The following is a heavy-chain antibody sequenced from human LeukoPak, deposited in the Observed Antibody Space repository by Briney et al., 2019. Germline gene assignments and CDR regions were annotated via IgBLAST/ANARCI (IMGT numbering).Heavy chain of an antibody. CDR2: ISYDGSNK. D-gene: IGHD2-2*01. J-gene: IGHJ4*02. V-gene: IGHV3-30*18. Sequence: GGSLRLSCAASGFTFSSYGMHWVRQAPGKGLEWVAVISYDGSNKYYADSVKGRFTISRDNSKNTLYLQMNSLRAEDTAVYYCAKVMFDIVVVPAARAIDYWGQGTLVTLSS. CDR3: AKVMFDIVVVPAARAIDY. CDR1: GFTFSSYG.